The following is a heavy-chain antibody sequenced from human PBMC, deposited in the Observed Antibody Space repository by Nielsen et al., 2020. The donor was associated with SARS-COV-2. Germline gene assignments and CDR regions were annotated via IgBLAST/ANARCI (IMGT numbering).Heavy chain of an antibody. CDR1: QFTVSSND. J-gene: IGHJ3*01. V-gene: IGHV3-13*01. CDR2: IGTAGDT. CDR3: ARDWSRAFDV. Sequence: GESLKISCAASQFTVSSNDMHWVRQATGKGLEWVSAIGTAGDTYYLGSVKGRFTISREIAKNSLYLQMNSLRVEDTAVYYCARDWSRAFDVWGQGTMVTVSS.